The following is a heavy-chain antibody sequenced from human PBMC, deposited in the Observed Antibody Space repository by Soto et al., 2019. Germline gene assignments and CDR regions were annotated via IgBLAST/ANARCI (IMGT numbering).Heavy chain of an antibody. J-gene: IGHJ4*02. CDR1: GFTFSSYS. Sequence: EVQLVESGGGLVKPGGSLRLSCEASGFTFSSYSMNWVRQAPGKGLEWVSSISSSSSNIYYADSVKGRFTISRDNAKNALYLQMNSLRAEDTAVYYCARGNINYDFWGGPPTHFDYWGQGTLVTVSS. D-gene: IGHD3-3*01. V-gene: IGHV3-21*01. CDR2: ISSSSSNI. CDR3: ARGNINYDFWGGPPTHFDY.